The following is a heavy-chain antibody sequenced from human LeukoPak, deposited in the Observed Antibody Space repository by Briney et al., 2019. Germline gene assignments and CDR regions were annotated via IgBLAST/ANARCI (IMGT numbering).Heavy chain of an antibody. CDR1: GFTFSTYG. CDR2: VSPSGDIT. V-gene: IGHV3-23*01. J-gene: IGHJ6*03. D-gene: IGHD2-8*01. Sequence: PGGSLRLSCAASGFTFSTYGMNWVRQAPGKGLEWVSGVSPSGDITYYADSVKGRFTISRDNSKNTVYLQMNNVRAEDTAVYYCAKDRCSNGVGCYYYYMDVWGKGTTVTISS. CDR3: AKDRCSNGVGCYYYYMDV.